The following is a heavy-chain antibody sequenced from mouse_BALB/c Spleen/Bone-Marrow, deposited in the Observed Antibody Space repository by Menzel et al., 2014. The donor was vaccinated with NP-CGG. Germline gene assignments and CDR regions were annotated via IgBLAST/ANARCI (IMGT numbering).Heavy chain of an antibody. CDR3: ARWLPLAY. V-gene: IGHV14-3*02. J-gene: IGHJ3*01. CDR1: GFNIKDPY. D-gene: IGHD2-2*01. Sequence: AQLQQSGAELVEPGASVKLSCTASGFNIKDPYMHWVKQRPEQGLEWIGRIDPANGNTKYDPKFQGKATITADTSSNTAYPQLSSLTSEDTAVYYCARWLPLAYWGQGTLVTASA. CDR2: IDPANGNT.